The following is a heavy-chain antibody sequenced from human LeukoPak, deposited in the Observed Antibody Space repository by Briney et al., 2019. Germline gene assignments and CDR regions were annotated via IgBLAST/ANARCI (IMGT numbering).Heavy chain of an antibody. D-gene: IGHD1-26*01. J-gene: IGHJ4*02. CDR1: GGSISSYY. Sequence: PSETLSLTCTVSGGSISSYYWSWIRQPPGKGLEWIGYIYYSGSTSYNPSLKSRVTISVDTSKNQFSLKLSSVTAADTAVYYCARANSGSLKTGFDYWGQGTLVTVSS. CDR2: IYYSGST. CDR3: ARANSGSLKTGFDY. V-gene: IGHV4-59*01.